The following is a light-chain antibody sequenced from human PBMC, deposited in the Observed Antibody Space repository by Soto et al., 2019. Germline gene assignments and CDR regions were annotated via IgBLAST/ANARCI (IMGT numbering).Light chain of an antibody. Sequence: EIVWTPSPGTLSFSPGERVTLSCTASQSFSGNYLTWYQHKPGQAPRLLIYGSYHRATGIPDRFSGSGSGTEFSLTITRLEPEDFAVYYCQQSSNWPPINCGQGTRRAIK. CDR2: GSY. J-gene: IGKJ5*01. CDR1: QSFSGNY. V-gene: IGKV3D-20*02. CDR3: QQSSNWPPIN.